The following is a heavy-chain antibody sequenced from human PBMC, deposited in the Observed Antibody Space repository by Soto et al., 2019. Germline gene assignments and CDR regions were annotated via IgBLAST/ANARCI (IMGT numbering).Heavy chain of an antibody. CDR3: VGGQYYFDY. CDR1: GFPFTTYG. CDR2: ISYAGSNK. J-gene: IGHJ4*02. D-gene: IGHD3-10*01. Sequence: QVQLVESGGGVVQPGRSLRLSCAASGFPFTTYGMHWVREGPGKGLEWVAVISYAGSNKYYADSVKGRFTISRDNSKNTLYLQVNSLRPEDTALYYCVGGQYYFDYRGQGTLVTVSS. V-gene: IGHV3-30*03.